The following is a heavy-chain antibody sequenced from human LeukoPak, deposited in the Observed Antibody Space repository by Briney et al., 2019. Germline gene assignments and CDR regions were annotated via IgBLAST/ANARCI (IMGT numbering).Heavy chain of an antibody. CDR3: ARVFRGAVTSNWFDP. D-gene: IGHD3-3*01. Sequence: ASDTLSLTCSLSGASMNVHYWTWIRLSPGKGLEWIGYISDSGTTSYNPSLGSRVLMALEASKTEFSLRLKSATVADTAVYYCARVFRGAVTSNWFDPWGQGTLVPVSS. J-gene: IGHJ5*02. CDR1: GASMNVHY. CDR2: ISDSGTT. V-gene: IGHV4-59*11.